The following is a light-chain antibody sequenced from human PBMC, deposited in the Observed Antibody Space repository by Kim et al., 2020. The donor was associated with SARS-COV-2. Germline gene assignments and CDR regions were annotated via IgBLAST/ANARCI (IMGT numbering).Light chain of an antibody. CDR3: QAWDGSVV. Sequence: SYELTQPPSVSVSPGQTATITCSGDKLDNKYTCWYQQKPGQSPVLVIYQDIKRPSGIPERFSGSNSGNTATLTITGAQAMDEDDYYCQAWDGSVVFGGGTKLTVL. CDR2: QDI. CDR1: KLDNKY. V-gene: IGLV3-1*01. J-gene: IGLJ2*01.